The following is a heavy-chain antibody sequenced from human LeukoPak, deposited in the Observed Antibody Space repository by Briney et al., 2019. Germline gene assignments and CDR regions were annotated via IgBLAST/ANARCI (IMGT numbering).Heavy chain of an antibody. D-gene: IGHD3-10*01. CDR3: ARMSQVRGTNWFDP. CDR2: ISAYNGNT. V-gene: IGHV1-18*01. J-gene: IGHJ5*02. Sequence: SVKVACKASGYTFTSYGISWVRQAPGQGLEWMGWISAYNGNTNYARKLQGRVTMTTDTSTSTAYMELRSLRSDDTAVYYCARMSQVRGTNWFDPWGQGTLVTVSS. CDR1: GYTFTSYG.